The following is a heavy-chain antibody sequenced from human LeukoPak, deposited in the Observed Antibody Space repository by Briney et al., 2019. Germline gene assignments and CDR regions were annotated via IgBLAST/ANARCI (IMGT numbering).Heavy chain of an antibody. CDR3: ARHIDPPLVGR. CDR1: GGSFRGYY. J-gene: IGHJ4*02. CDR2: INHSGST. D-gene: IGHD6-19*01. Sequence: PSETLSLTCAVYGGSFRGYYWGWIRQPPGKGLEWIGEINHSGSTNYNPSLKSRVTISVDMSKNQISLKLNSVTAADTAVYYCARHIDPPLVGRWGQGTLVTVSS. V-gene: IGHV4-34*01.